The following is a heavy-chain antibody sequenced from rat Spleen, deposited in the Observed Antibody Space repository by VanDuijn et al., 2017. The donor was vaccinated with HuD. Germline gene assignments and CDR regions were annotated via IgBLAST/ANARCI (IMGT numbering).Heavy chain of an antibody. CDR2: ITYDGSST. J-gene: IGHJ1*01. D-gene: IGHD1-12*03. CDR3: GRMDYDGYYPYWYFDF. Sequence: EVQLVESDGGFVQPGRSLKLSCAAPRFTFSDYYMAWVRQAPTRGREWVAIITYDGSSTYSRDSVKGRFTIPRDNAKNTHYVQMDSLRSEDTATYYCGRMDYDGYYPYWYFDFWGPGTMVTVSS. V-gene: IGHV5-7*01. CDR1: RFTFSDYY.